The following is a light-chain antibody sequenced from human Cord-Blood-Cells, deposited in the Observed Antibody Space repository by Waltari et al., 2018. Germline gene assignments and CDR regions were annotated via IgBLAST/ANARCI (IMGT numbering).Light chain of an antibody. J-gene: IGLJ3*02. CDR2: SNN. CDR1: RSNIGSNT. V-gene: IGLV1-44*01. CDR3: AAWDDSLNGPV. Sequence: QSVLTQPPSASGTPGQRVTISCSGRRSNIGSNTVTGYQQLPETAPKLLSYSNNQRPSGVPDRFSGSKSGTSASLAISGLQSEDEADYYCAAWDDSLNGPVFGGGTKLTVL.